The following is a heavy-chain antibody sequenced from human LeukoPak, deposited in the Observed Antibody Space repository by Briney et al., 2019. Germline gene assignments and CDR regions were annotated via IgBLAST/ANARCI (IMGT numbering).Heavy chain of an antibody. CDR3: AKDNAYSSSWHGGDWFDP. D-gene: IGHD6-13*01. CDR2: ISGSGGST. CDR1: GFTFSSYA. Sequence: GGALRLSCAASGFTFSSYAMSWVRQAPGKGLEWVSAISGSGGSTYYADSVRGRFTISRDNSKNTLYLQMNSLRAEDTAVYYCAKDNAYSSSWHGGDWFDPWGQGTLVTVSS. J-gene: IGHJ5*02. V-gene: IGHV3-23*01.